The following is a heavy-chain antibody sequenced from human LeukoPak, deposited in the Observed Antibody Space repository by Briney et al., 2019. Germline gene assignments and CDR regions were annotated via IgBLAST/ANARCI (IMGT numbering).Heavy chain of an antibody. J-gene: IGHJ3*02. Sequence: ASVKVSCKASGYTFTSYYMHWVRQAPGQGLEWMGIINPSGGSTSYAQKFQGRVTMTRNTSISTAYMELSSLRSEDTAVYYCARAVAGAFDIWGQGTMVTVSS. D-gene: IGHD6-19*01. CDR2: INPSGGST. CDR1: GYTFTSYY. V-gene: IGHV1-46*01. CDR3: ARAVAGAFDI.